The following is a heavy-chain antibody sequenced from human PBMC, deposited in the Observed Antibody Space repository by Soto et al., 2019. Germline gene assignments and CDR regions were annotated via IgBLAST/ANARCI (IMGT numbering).Heavy chain of an antibody. CDR2: IGTAGDT. CDR1: GFTFSSYD. CDR3: ARRHVYYYYYDMDV. J-gene: IGHJ6*02. Sequence: QPGGSLRLSCAASGFTFSSYDMHWVRQATGKGLEWVSAIGTAGDTYYPGSVKGRFTISRENAKNSLYLQMNSLRAEDMAVYYCARRHVYYYYYDMDVWGQGTTVTVSS. V-gene: IGHV3-13*01.